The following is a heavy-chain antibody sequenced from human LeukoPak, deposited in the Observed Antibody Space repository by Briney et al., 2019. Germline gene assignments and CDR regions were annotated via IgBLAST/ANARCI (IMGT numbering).Heavy chain of an antibody. J-gene: IGHJ4*02. CDR3: AKVADCSSTSCYTLDY. D-gene: IGHD2-2*02. Sequence: GGSLRLSCAASGFTFSSYGMHWVRQAPGKGLEWVAVISYDGSNKYYADSVKGRFTFSRDNSKNTLYLQMNSLRAEDTAVYYCAKVADCSSTSCYTLDYWGQGTLVTVSS. CDR1: GFTFSSYG. V-gene: IGHV3-30*18. CDR2: ISYDGSNK.